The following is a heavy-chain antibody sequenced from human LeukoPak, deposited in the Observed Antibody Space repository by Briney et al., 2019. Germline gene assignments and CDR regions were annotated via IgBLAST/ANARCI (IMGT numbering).Heavy chain of an antibody. Sequence: PGGSLRLSCAASGFTVSSNYMSWVRQAPGKGLEWVSVIYSGGSTYYADSVKGRFTISRDNSKNTLNLQMNSLRAEDTAVYYCARGLLRAGGRHVAGDDYWGQGTLVTVSS. CDR1: GFTVSSNY. J-gene: IGHJ4*02. CDR2: IYSGGST. CDR3: ARGLLRAGGRHVAGDDY. D-gene: IGHD3-10*01. V-gene: IGHV3-53*01.